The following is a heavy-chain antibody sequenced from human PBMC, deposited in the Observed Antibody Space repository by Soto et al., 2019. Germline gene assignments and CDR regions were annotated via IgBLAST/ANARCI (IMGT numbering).Heavy chain of an antibody. Sequence: ASVKVSCKASGGTFSSYAISWVRQAPGQGLEWMGGIIPIFGTANYAQKFQGRVTITADESTSTAYMELSSLRSEDTAVYYCAGSSSWYQGGGNWFDPWGQGTLVTVSS. CDR2: IIPIFGTA. CDR1: GGTFSSYA. V-gene: IGHV1-69*13. CDR3: AGSSSWYQGGGNWFDP. D-gene: IGHD6-13*01. J-gene: IGHJ5*02.